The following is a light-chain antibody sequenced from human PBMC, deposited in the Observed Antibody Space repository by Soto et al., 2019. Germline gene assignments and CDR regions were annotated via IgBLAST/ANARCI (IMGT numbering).Light chain of an antibody. Sequence: QSVLTQPPSASGTPGQRVTTSCSGSSSNIGSNTVNWYQQLPGTAPKLLIYSDNQRPSGVPDRFSGSKSGTSASLAISGLQSEDEADYFCAAWDDSVNVVIFGGGTQLTVL. CDR1: SSNIGSNT. CDR3: AAWDDSVNVVI. V-gene: IGLV1-44*01. CDR2: SDN. J-gene: IGLJ2*01.